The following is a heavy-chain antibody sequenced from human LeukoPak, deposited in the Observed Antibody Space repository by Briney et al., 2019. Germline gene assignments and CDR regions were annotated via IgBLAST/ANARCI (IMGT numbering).Heavy chain of an antibody. D-gene: IGHD2-15*01. CDR2: ISSSSSYI. Sequence: GGSLRLSCAASGFTFSSYSMNWVRQAPGKGLEWVSSISSSSSYIYYADSMKGRFTISRDNAKNSLYLQMNSLRAEDTAVYYCARDCSGGSRYSGVDYWGQGTLVTVSS. CDR1: GFTFSSYS. J-gene: IGHJ4*02. CDR3: ARDCSGGSRYSGVDY. V-gene: IGHV3-21*01.